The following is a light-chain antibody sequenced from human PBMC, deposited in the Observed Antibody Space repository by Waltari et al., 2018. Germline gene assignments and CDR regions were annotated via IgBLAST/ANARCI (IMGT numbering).Light chain of an antibody. CDR3: QQSYSTPWT. CDR1: QSINSF. Sequence: DIQMTQSPSSMSASVGDRVTITCRASQSINSFLNWYRQKPGKAPQLLIYSASSFQSGVPSRFSGSGSGTDFTLTISSLQPEDFATYYCQQSYSTPWTFGQGTKVDIK. J-gene: IGKJ1*01. V-gene: IGKV1-39*01. CDR2: SAS.